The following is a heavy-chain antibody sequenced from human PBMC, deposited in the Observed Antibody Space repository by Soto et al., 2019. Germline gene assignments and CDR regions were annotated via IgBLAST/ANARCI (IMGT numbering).Heavy chain of an antibody. CDR1: GLTFSSYW. CDR3: ARGYNNGMDV. J-gene: IGHJ6*02. Sequence: GGSLRLSCAASGLTFSSYWMHWVRQGPGKGLVWVSRINSDGSITSYADSVKGRFTISRDNAKNTLFLQMNSPRAEDTAVYYCARGYNNGMDVWGQGTTVTVSS. CDR2: INSDGSIT. V-gene: IGHV3-74*01. D-gene: IGHD5-12*01.